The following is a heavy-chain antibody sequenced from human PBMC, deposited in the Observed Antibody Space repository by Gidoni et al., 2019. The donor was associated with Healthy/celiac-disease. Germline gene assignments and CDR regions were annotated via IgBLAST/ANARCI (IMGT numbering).Heavy chain of an antibody. CDR2: IYHSGST. D-gene: IGHD2-15*01. V-gene: IGHV4-4*02. J-gene: IGHJ3*02. CDR1: GGSISSSNW. Sequence: QVQLQESGPGLVKPSGTLSLTCAVPGGSISSSNWWSWVRQPPGTGLEWIGEIYHSGSTNYNPSLKSRVTISVDKSKNQFSLKLSSVTAADTAVYYCAREGLYCSGGSCYSYAFDIWGQGTMVTVSS. CDR3: AREGLYCSGGSCYSYAFDI.